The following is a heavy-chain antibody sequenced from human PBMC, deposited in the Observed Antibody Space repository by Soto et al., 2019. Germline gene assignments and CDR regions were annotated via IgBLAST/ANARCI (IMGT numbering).Heavy chain of an antibody. D-gene: IGHD5-12*01. CDR1: GGSISSRY. V-gene: IGHV4-59*08. CDR3: ARLDGYDYYFDY. J-gene: IGHJ4*02. CDR2: VYYSGST. Sequence: XXTLSLPCTVYGGSISSRYWGCILQPPGQGLEWIGYVYYSGSTNYNPSLKSRVTISVDTSKSQFSLRLSSVTAADTAVYFCARLDGYDYYFDYWGQGALVTVSS.